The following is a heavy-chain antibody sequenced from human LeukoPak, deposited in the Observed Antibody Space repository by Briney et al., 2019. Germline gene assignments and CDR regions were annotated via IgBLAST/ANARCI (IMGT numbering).Heavy chain of an antibody. D-gene: IGHD6-19*01. V-gene: IGHV3-73*01. CDR2: IRSKANSYAT. J-gene: IGHJ6*02. Sequence: GGSLRLSCAASGFTFSGSAMHWVRQASGEGLEWVGRIRSKANSYATAYAASVKGRFTISRDDSKNTAYLQMNSLKTEDTAVYYCTRPLSGIAVAGTWYYYYYGMDVWGQGTTVTVSS. CDR1: GFTFSGSA. CDR3: TRPLSGIAVAGTWYYYYYGMDV.